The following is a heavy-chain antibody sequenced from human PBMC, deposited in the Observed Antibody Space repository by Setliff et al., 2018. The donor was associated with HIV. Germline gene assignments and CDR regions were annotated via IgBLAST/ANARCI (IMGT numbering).Heavy chain of an antibody. CDR1: GGSISSGGYY. Sequence: SETLSLTCTVSGGSISSGGYYWTWIRQPPGKGLEWIGEVNHSGNTNYNPSLKSRVTISADTSKNQFSLKLTSVTAADTAVYYCARGTVITYFYDSSGSFDYWGQGTLVTVSS. CDR2: VNHSGNT. J-gene: IGHJ4*02. CDR3: ARGTVITYFYDSSGSFDY. V-gene: IGHV4-39*07. D-gene: IGHD3-22*01.